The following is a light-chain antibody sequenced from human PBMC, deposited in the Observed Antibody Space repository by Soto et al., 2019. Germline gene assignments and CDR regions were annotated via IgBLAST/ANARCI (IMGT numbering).Light chain of an antibody. J-gene: IGLJ2*01. Sequence: QSVLTQPASVSGSPGQSITISCTGTSSDVGGYNYVSWCQQHPGKAPKLMIYDVSNRPSGVSNRFSGSKSGNTASLTISGLQAEDEADYYCSSYTSSSTQFGGGTKVTVL. CDR3: SSYTSSSTQ. V-gene: IGLV2-14*01. CDR1: SSDVGGYNY. CDR2: DVS.